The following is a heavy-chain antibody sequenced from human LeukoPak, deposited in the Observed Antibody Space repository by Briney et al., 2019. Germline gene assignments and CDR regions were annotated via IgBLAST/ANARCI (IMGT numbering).Heavy chain of an antibody. Sequence: ASVKVSFKASGYTFTRCFIHYVRQAPGQGREWMGIINPRGGSTGYAQKFQGRITMTTDMSTRTVYMELSSLESEDTAVYYCARRDCVGDCYSNWFDPWGQGTLVTVSS. CDR3: ARRDCVGDCYSNWFDP. CDR1: GYTFTRCF. D-gene: IGHD2-21*02. V-gene: IGHV1-46*01. CDR2: INPRGGST. J-gene: IGHJ5*02.